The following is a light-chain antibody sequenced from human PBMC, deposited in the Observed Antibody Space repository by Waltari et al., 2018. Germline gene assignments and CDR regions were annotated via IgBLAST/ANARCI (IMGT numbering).Light chain of an antibody. CDR1: QSVGRY. V-gene: IGKV3-20*01. CDR3: QKYEALPAT. Sequence: DNVLTQSPRTLPLTTAERATPSCRGSQSVGRYLAWYQQKPGQAPRLLIYGASTRATGIPDRFSGSGSGTDFSLIISRLEPEDFAVYFCQKYEALPATFGQGTKVEIK. CDR2: GAS. J-gene: IGKJ1*01.